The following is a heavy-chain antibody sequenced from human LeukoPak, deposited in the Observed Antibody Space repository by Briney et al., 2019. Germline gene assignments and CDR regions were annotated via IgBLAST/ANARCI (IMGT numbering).Heavy chain of an antibody. J-gene: IGHJ5*02. Sequence: SETLSLTCTVSDGSISSSSYYWGWIRQPPGKGLEWIGYIYHNGDTYYSPSLKSRITLSVDTSKNQFSLRLTSVTAMDTAVYYCAKKVAGVGWFDPWGQGTLVSVSS. CDR1: DGSISSSSYY. V-gene: IGHV4-39*07. D-gene: IGHD7-27*01. CDR2: IYHNGDT. CDR3: AKKVAGVGWFDP.